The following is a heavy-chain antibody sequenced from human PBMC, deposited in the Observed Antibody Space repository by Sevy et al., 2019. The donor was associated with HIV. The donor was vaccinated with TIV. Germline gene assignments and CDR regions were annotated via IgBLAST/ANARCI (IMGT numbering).Heavy chain of an antibody. CDR1: GFPFSSYA. J-gene: IGHJ4*02. V-gene: IGHV3-30-3*01. CDR2: ISYDGSNK. CDR3: ARDSDYYDTSGLVSADY. D-gene: IGHD3-22*01. Sequence: GGSLRLSCAASGFPFSSYAMSWVRQAPGKGLEWVAVISYDGSNKYYADSVKGRFTISRDNSKNTLYLQMNSLRAEDTAIYYCARDSDYYDTSGLVSADYWGQGTLVTVSS.